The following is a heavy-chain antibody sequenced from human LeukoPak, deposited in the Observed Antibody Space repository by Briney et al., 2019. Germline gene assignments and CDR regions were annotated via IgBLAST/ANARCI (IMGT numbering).Heavy chain of an antibody. D-gene: IGHD2-15*01. CDR3: ARGDGYCSGGSCMIFDY. CDR2: ISAYTGKT. J-gene: IGHJ4*02. Sequence: ASVKVSCKASGYTFTNYVITWVRQDSGQGIEWMGWISAYTGKTNSAQKLQGRVTMTTDTSTSTGYMELRSLRSDDTAVYYCARGDGYCSGGSCMIFDYWGQGTLVTVSS. CDR1: GYTFTNYV. V-gene: IGHV1-18*01.